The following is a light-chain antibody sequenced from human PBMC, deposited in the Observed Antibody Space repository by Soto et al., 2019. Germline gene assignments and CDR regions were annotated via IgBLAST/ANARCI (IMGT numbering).Light chain of an antibody. CDR3: QQYNNWPPGKYT. CDR2: GAS. V-gene: IGKV3-15*01. J-gene: IGKJ2*01. Sequence: EIMMTQSPATLSVSPGERATLSCRASQSVSSNLAWYQQKPGQAPRLLIYGASTRSTGIPARFSGSGSGKEFTLTISSLQSEDFAVYYCQQYNNWPPGKYTFGLGTKLEIK. CDR1: QSVSSN.